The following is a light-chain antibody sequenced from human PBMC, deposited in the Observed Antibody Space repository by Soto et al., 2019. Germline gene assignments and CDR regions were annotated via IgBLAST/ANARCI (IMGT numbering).Light chain of an antibody. V-gene: IGLV2-14*03. CDR1: SSDIGGYRY. J-gene: IGLJ2*01. Sequence: QSALTQPASVSGSPGQSVTISCTGTSSDIGGYRYVSWYQQRPGKAPKLMIHDVTNRPSGVSDRFSGSKSGNTACLTISGLQAEDEADYYCASYTSDSSVIFGGGTKLTVL. CDR3: ASYTSDSSVI. CDR2: DVT.